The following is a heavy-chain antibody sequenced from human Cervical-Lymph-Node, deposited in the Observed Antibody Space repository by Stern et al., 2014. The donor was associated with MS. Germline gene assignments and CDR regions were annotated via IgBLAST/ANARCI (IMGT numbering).Heavy chain of an antibody. Sequence: QVQLVQSGAEVKKPGASVKVSCKASGYTFTSYAIHWLRQAPGQRPEWMGWINGGNGNTAYSQKFQERVIITRDTSATTVSMELASLTFEDTAMYFCARAPFNYWGQGTLFTVSS. CDR3: ARAPFNY. J-gene: IGHJ4*02. V-gene: IGHV1-3*01. CDR1: GYTFTSYA. CDR2: INGGNGNT.